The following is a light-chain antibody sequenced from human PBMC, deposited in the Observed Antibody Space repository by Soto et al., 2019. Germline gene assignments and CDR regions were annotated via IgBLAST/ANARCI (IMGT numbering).Light chain of an antibody. V-gene: IGKV3-11*01. Sequence: EIVLTQSPATLSLSPGERATLSCRASQSVSSYLAWYQQKPGQAPRLLIYDASNRATGIPARFSGSGSGTVFTLTISSLEPEDFAVYYCQQRSNWRITFGQGTRLKIK. CDR2: DAS. J-gene: IGKJ5*01. CDR3: QQRSNWRIT. CDR1: QSVSSY.